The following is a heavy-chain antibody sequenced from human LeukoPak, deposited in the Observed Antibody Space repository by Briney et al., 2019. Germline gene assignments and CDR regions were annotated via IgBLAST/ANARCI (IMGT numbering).Heavy chain of an antibody. V-gene: IGHV3-30*18. Sequence: QPGRSLRLSCAASGFTFSNYGVHWVRQAPGKGLEWVAVISYDGSNKYYADSVKGRFTISRDNSKNMLYLQMNSLRGEDTAVYYCAKGIDSSGYRADYWGQGTLVTVSS. J-gene: IGHJ4*02. CDR3: AKGIDSSGYRADY. CDR2: ISYDGSNK. D-gene: IGHD3-22*01. CDR1: GFTFSNYG.